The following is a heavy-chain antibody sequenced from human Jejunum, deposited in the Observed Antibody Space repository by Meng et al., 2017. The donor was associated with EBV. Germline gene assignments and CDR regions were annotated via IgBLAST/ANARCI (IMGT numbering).Heavy chain of an antibody. D-gene: IGHD3-22*01. Sequence: KESGPRLGKPLGTLSLTRVVSGGSISDNDWWSWVRQPPGKGLEWLGEIYHGGGTNYNPSLESRVTISVDKSKNQFSLKLNSVTVADTAVYYCAGNGYYALEYWGPGILVTASS. CDR3: AGNGYYALEY. CDR2: IYHGGGT. J-gene: IGHJ4*02. V-gene: IGHV4-4*02. CDR1: GGSISDNDW.